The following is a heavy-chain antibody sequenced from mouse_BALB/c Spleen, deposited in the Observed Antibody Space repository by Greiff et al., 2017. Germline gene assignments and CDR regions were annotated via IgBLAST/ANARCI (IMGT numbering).Heavy chain of an antibody. Sequence: QVQLQQSGPGLVAPSQSLSITCTVSGFSLTSYGVHWVRQPPGKGLEWLGVIWAGGSTNYNSALMSRLSISKDNSKSQVFLKMNSLQTDDTAMYYCARDPLYGSSEMDYWGQGTSVTVSS. CDR3: ARDPLYGSSEMDY. CDR2: IWAGGST. D-gene: IGHD1-1*01. CDR1: GFSLTSYG. V-gene: IGHV2-9*02. J-gene: IGHJ4*01.